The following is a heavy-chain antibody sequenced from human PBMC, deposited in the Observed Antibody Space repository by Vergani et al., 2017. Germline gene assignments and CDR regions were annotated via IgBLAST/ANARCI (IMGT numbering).Heavy chain of an antibody. J-gene: IGHJ5*02. CDR1: GFTVSSNY. Sequence: EVQLVESGGGLIQPGGSLRLSCAASGFTVSSNYMSWVRQAPGKGLEWVSVIYSGGSTYYADSLKGRFTISRDKSKNTLYLQMNSLRAEDTAVYYCASSGVVATTLGWFDPWGQGTLVTVSS. CDR2: IYSGGST. V-gene: IGHV3-53*01. D-gene: IGHD2-15*01. CDR3: ASSGVVATTLGWFDP.